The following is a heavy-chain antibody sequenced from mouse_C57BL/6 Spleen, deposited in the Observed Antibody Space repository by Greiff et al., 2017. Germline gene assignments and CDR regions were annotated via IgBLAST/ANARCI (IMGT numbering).Heavy chain of an antibody. Sequence: VQLQQSGPELVKPGASVKISCKASGYSFTGYYMNWVKQSPEKSLEWIGEINPSTGGTTYNQKFKAKATLTVDKSSSTAYMQLKSLTSEDSEVYYCARGLLPKGAMDYWCQGTSVTVSS. V-gene: IGHV1-42*01. CDR3: ARGLLPKGAMDY. CDR1: GYSFTGYY. CDR2: INPSTGGT. D-gene: IGHD1-1*01. J-gene: IGHJ4*01.